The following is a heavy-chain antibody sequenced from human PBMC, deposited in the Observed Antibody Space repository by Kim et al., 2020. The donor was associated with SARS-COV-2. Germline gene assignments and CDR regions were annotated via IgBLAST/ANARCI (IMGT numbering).Heavy chain of an antibody. J-gene: IGHJ6*03. D-gene: IGHD3-9*01. CDR3: ARQPVLRYFGWLSDYYMDV. V-gene: IGHV4-39*01. Sequence: KSRVTISVDTSKNQFSLKLSSVTAADAAVYYCARQPVLRYFGWLSDYYMDVWGKGTTVTVSS.